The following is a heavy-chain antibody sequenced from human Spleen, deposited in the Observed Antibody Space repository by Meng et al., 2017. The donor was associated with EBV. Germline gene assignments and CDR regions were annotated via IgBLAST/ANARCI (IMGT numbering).Heavy chain of an antibody. D-gene: IGHD3-16*01. J-gene: IGHJ5*02. CDR2: IYHSGST. CDR3: AQRERWGLDP. V-gene: IGHV4-4*02. Sequence: GQLQESGPGLVKPSGTLSLTCAFSGGSISSSNWWNWVRQAPGKGLEWIGEIYHSGSTSYNPSLESRVTISIDKSKNQVSLKLTPVTAADTAVYYCAQRERWGLDPWGQGTLVTVSS. CDR1: GGSISSSNW.